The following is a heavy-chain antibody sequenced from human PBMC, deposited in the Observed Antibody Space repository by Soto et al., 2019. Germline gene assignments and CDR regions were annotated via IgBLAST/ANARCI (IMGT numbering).Heavy chain of an antibody. J-gene: IGHJ3*02. CDR3: ARDQVVPAALNAFDS. V-gene: IGHV4-31*03. CDR1: GGSISSGGYY. Sequence: QVQLQESRPGLVKPSQTLSLTCTVSGGSISSGGYYWSWIRQQPGNGLEWIGYIYYSGSTYYNPSLKSRGTISVDTSKNQFSLKLSSVTAADTAVYYCARDQVVPAALNAFDSWGQGTMVTVSS. CDR2: IYYSGST. D-gene: IGHD2-2*01.